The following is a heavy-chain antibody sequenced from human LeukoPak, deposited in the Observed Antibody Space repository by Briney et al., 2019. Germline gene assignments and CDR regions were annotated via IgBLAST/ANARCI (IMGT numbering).Heavy chain of an antibody. CDR1: GFTFSDNY. D-gene: IGHD4-17*01. CDR2: TRNKANSYTT. V-gene: IGHV3-72*01. CDR3: AKVYGDYVLRWFDP. Sequence: GGSLRLSCAASGFTFSDNYMDWVRQAPGKGLEWVGRTRNKANSYTTEYAASVKGRFTISRDDSKNSLYLQMNSLKTEDTAVYYCAKVYGDYVLRWFDPWGQGTLVTVSS. J-gene: IGHJ5*02.